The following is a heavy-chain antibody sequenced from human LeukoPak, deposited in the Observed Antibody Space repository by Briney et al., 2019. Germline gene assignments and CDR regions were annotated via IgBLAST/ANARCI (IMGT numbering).Heavy chain of an antibody. CDR3: ASNSGWFTDS. CDR2: IYHNGGT. CDR1: GDSISSHRW. D-gene: IGHD6-19*01. Sequence: SGTLSLTCAVSGDSISSHRWWNWVRQPPGKGLEWIAEIYHNGGTNYNASLKSRVTISVDKSKNQFSLKMTSVTAADTAVYYCASNSGWFTDSWGRGTLVTVSS. J-gene: IGHJ5*01. V-gene: IGHV4-4*02.